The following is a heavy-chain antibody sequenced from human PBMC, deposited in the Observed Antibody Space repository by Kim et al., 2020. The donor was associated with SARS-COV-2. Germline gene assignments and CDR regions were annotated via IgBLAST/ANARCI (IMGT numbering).Heavy chain of an antibody. CDR3: ARALNDIWTGYYEVYYYYVMDV. Sequence: GGSLRLSCAASGFSFSSYSMNWVRQAPGKGLEWVSSISSSSYYIYNADSVKGRFTISRDNAKNSLYLRMNSLRVEDTAVYYCARALNDIWTGYYEVYYYYVMDVWGQGTTVTVSS. CDR1: GFSFSSYS. D-gene: IGHD3-9*01. V-gene: IGHV3-21*01. CDR2: ISSSSYYI. J-gene: IGHJ6*02.